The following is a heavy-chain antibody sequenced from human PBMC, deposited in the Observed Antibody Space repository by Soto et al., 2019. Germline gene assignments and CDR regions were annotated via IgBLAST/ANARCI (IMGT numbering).Heavy chain of an antibody. CDR1: GFTFSSYA. J-gene: IGHJ4*02. Sequence: GGSLRLSCAASGFTFSSYALTWVRQAPGKGLEWVSVISGGGINTLYADSVKGRFTISRDNSKNTLYLQMNSLRADDTAVYYCATVGRANYFDNWGQGTLVTV. CDR2: ISGGGINT. V-gene: IGHV3-23*01. CDR3: ATVGRANYFDN.